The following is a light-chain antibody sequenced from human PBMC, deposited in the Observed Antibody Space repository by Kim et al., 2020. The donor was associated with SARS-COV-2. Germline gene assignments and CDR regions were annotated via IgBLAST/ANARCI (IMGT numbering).Light chain of an antibody. CDR1: QDISNY. CDR2: DAS. V-gene: IGKV1-33*01. CDR3: QQYDNLLMYT. Sequence: ASVGDRVTITCQASQDISNYLNWYQQKPGKAPKLLIYDASNLETGVPSRFSGSGSGTDFTFTISSLQPEDIATYYCQQYDNLLMYTFGQETKLEI. J-gene: IGKJ2*01.